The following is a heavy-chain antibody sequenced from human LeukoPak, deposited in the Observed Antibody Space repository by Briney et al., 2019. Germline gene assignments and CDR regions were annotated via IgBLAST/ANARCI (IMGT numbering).Heavy chain of an antibody. CDR2: ISGSSSYI. CDR3: ARDQGRYCSGGSCSLFDY. CDR1: GFTFSSYS. D-gene: IGHD2-15*01. V-gene: IGHV3-21*01. J-gene: IGHJ4*02. Sequence: PGGSLRLSCAASGFTFSSYSMNWVRQAPGKGLEWVSSISGSSSYIYCADSLKGRFTISRHNAKNSLYLQMNSLRAEDTAVYYCARDQGRYCSGGSCSLFDYWGQGTLVTVSS.